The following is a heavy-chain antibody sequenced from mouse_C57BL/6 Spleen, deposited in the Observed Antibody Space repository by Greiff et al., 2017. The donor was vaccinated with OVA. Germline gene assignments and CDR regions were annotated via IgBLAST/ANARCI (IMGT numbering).Heavy chain of an antibody. CDR2: IYPGDGDT. D-gene: IGHD3-2*02. CDR3: ARSAQANLYFDD. V-gene: IGHV1-82*01. CDR1: GYAFSSSW. J-gene: IGHJ2*01. Sequence: QVQLQQSGPELVKPGASVKISCKASGYAFSSSWMNWVKQRPGKGLEWIGRIYPGDGDTNYNGKFKGKATLTADKSSSTAYMQLSSLTSEDSAVYFCARSAQANLYFDDWGQGTTLTVSS.